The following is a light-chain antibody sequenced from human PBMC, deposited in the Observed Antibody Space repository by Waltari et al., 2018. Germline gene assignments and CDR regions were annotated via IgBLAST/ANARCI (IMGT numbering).Light chain of an antibody. J-gene: IGKJ1*01. V-gene: IGKV1-39*01. Sequence: DIHMTLSPSSLSTSVGDRVTITCRASQSISSYLNWYQQKPGKAPKLLIYAASRLQSGVPSRFSGSGSGRDFTLIISSLQPEDFATYYCQQSYSHTLTFGQGTKVEIK. CDR1: QSISSY. CDR3: QQSYSHTLT. CDR2: AAS.